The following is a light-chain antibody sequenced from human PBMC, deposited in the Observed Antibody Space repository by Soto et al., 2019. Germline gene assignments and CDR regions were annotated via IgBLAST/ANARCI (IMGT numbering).Light chain of an antibody. CDR2: WAS. J-gene: IGKJ3*01. V-gene: IGKV4-1*01. CDR3: QQYYSTPFT. CDR1: QSVLYSSNNQNY. Sequence: DIVMTQSPDSLAVSLGERATINCKSSQSVLYSSNNQNYLAWYQQKPGQPPKLLIYWASTRESGVPDRFSGSGSGTDFTLTISSLQAEDVAVYHCQQYYSTPFTFGPGTKVDIK.